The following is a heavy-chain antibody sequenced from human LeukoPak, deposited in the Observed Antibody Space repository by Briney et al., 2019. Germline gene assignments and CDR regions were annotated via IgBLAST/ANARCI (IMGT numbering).Heavy chain of an antibody. D-gene: IGHD3-3*01. CDR2: IYYSGST. Sequence: PSETLSLTCTVSGGSISSYYWSWIRQPPGKGLEWIGYIYYSGSTNYNPSLKSRVTISVDTSKNQFSLKLSSVTAADTAVYYCAGGGVVYYYYYMDVWGKGTTVTVSS. CDR3: AGGGVVYYYYYMDV. V-gene: IGHV4-59*01. CDR1: GGSISSYY. J-gene: IGHJ6*03.